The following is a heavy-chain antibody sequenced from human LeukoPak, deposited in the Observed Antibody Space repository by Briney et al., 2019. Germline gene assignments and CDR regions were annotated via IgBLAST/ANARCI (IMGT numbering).Heavy chain of an antibody. D-gene: IGHD6-19*01. CDR3: ARDRGLLYGSSGCLDS. Sequence: ASVKVSCKASGYTFTSYYMHWGRQAPGQGLEWMGVNIRSSGTTSYAQKFQGRVTMTRDTSTSTVYMELSSLTSEDTAVYYCARDRGLLYGSSGCLDSWGQGTLVTVSS. CDR2: NIRSSGTT. J-gene: IGHJ4*02. V-gene: IGHV1-46*01. CDR1: GYTFTSYY.